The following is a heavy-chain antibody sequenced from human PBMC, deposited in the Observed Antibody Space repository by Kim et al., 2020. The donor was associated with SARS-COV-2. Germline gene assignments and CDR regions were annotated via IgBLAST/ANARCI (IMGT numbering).Heavy chain of an antibody. Sequence: YGEPGRGRFTIPRDSSESTLYLQMNSLRAEDTAVYYCAKGRDSGYYVIDYWGQGTLVTVSS. J-gene: IGHJ4*02. D-gene: IGHD3-22*01. CDR3: AKGRDSGYYVIDY. V-gene: IGHV3-23*01.